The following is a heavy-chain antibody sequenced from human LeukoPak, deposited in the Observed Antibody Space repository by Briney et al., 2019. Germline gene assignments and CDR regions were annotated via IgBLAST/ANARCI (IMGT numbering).Heavy chain of an antibody. J-gene: IGHJ3*02. CDR3: ASTYYYEGDAFDI. CDR1: GFTFSSYA. V-gene: IGHV3-30-3*01. CDR2: ISYDGSNK. Sequence: PGGSLRLSCAASGFTFSSYAMHWVRQAPGKGLEWVAVISYDGSNKYYADSVKGRFTISRDNSKNTLYLQMNSLRAEDTAVYYCASTYYYEGDAFDIWGQGTMVTVSP. D-gene: IGHD3-22*01.